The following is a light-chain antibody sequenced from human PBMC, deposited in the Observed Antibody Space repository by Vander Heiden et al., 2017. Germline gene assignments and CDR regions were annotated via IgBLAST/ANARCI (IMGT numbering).Light chain of an antibody. CDR1: QSVSSGY. Sequence: EIVLTQSPGTLSLSPGERATLSCRASQSVSSGYLAWHQQRPGQPPRLLIYGVSSRATGIPDRFSGSGSGTDFTLTISRLEPEDFAVYYCQYYPSFLTFGGGTKVEIK. J-gene: IGKJ4*01. CDR2: GVS. CDR3: QYYPSFLT. V-gene: IGKV3-20*01.